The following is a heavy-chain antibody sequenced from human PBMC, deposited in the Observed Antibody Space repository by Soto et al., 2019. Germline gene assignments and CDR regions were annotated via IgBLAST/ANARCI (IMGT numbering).Heavy chain of an antibody. CDR2: INGYNGNT. CDR3: ARASSGSFRNYFGMDV. J-gene: IGHJ6*02. D-gene: IGHD6-25*01. CDR1: GYSFTSYA. Sequence: ASVKVSYKASGYSFTSYAFSWVRQAPGQGFEWMGRINGYNGNTNYAEQLQGRVTMTKDTSTKTAYMELSSLRPDDTAVYYCARASSGSFRNYFGMDVWGQGTTVTVSS. V-gene: IGHV1-18*04.